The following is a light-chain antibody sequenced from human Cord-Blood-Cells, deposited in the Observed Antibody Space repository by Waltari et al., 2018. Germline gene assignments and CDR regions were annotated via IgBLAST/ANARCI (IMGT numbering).Light chain of an antibody. CDR1: PSVSSN. J-gene: IGKJ1*01. CDR3: QQYNNWPWT. Sequence: EIVMTQSPATLYVSPGERATLSCRASPSVSSNLAWYQQKPCQAPRLLIYGASTRATGIPARFSGSGSGTEFTLTISSLQSEDFAVYYCQQYNNWPWTFGQGTKVEIK. CDR2: GAS. V-gene: IGKV3-15*01.